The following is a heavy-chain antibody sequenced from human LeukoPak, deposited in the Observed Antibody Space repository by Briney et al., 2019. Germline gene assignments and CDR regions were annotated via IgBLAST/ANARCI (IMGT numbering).Heavy chain of an antibody. D-gene: IGHD6-19*01. CDR1: GYSISSCYY. CDR2: IYHYGTT. Sequence: SDTLSLTCAVSGYSISSCYYWGWIRPPPRECLEWIGSIYHYGTTYYTQSLKSRVTISVDTSKNQFSLKLSTVTSADTAVYCCASRPLVAGPDYWGQGTLVTVSS. V-gene: IGHV4-38-2*01. CDR3: ASRPLVAGPDY. J-gene: IGHJ4*02.